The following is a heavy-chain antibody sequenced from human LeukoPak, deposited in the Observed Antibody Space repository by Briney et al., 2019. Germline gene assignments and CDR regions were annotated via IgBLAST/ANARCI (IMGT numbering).Heavy chain of an antibody. CDR1: GGSISSSTYY. D-gene: IGHD2-2*01. CDR3: ARDAGHQLSRRNYYAMDV. V-gene: IGHV4-39*07. CDR2: IYYGGST. J-gene: IGHJ6*02. Sequence: SETLSLTCTVSGGSISSSTYYWGWIRQPPGKGLEWIGSIYYGGSTYYNSSLKSRVTISVDISKNQFSLKVSSVTAADTAVYYCARDAGHQLSRRNYYAMDVWGQGTTVTVSS.